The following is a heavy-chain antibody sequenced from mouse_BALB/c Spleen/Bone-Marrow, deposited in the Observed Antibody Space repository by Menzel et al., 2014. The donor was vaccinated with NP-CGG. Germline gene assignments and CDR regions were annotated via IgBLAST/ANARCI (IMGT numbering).Heavy chain of an antibody. D-gene: IGHD2-10*02. CDR1: GYAFSSYW. Sequence: VQPQQSGAELVRPGSSVKISCKASGYAFSSYWMNWVKQRPGQGLEWIGQIYPGDGDTNYNGKFKGKATLTADKSSSTAYMQLSSLTSEDSAVYFCARQYGNFFDYWGQGTTLTVSS. J-gene: IGHJ2*01. V-gene: IGHV1-80*01. CDR3: ARQYGNFFDY. CDR2: IYPGDGDT.